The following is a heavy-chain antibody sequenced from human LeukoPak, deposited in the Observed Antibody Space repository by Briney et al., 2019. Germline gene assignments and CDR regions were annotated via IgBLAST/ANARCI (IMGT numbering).Heavy chain of an antibody. CDR1: GFSFSSYS. CDR2: ISSGSRTI. CDR3: ARESITGDRDFDY. Sequence: GESLRLSCAASGFSFSSYSMNWVRQAPGRGLEWISYISSGSRTIFYADSVKGRFTISRDNAKNSLYLLMNSLRADDTAVYYCARESITGDRDFDYWGQGTLITVSS. V-gene: IGHV3-48*01. J-gene: IGHJ4*02. D-gene: IGHD7-27*01.